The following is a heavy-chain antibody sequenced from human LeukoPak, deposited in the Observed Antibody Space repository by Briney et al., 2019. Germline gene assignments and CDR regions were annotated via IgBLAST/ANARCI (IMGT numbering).Heavy chain of an antibody. CDR1: GGSISSGGYY. Sequence: SETLSLTCTVSGGSISSGGYYWSWIRQHPGKGLEWIGYIYYSGSTYYNPSLKSRVTISVDTSKNQFSLKLSSVTAADTAVYYCARCGSGSSLAFDIWGQGTMVTVSS. V-gene: IGHV4-31*03. J-gene: IGHJ3*02. D-gene: IGHD3-10*01. CDR2: IYYSGST. CDR3: ARCGSGSSLAFDI.